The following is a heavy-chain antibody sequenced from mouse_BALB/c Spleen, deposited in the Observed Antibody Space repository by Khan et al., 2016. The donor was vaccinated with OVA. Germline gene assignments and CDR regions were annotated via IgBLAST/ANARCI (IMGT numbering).Heavy chain of an antibody. CDR3: VRDGAYHRNDGWFAY. J-gene: IGHJ3*01. V-gene: IGHV1-4*01. Sequence: QVQLKQSGAELARPGASVKMSCKASGYTFTSYTIHWIKKRSGQGLEWIGYINPSTDYTYYNQKFKDKATLTTDKSSTTAYLRLSSLTSDDSAVYNCVRDGAYHRNDGWFAYWGQGTLVTVSA. CDR1: GYTFTSYT. D-gene: IGHD2-14*01. CDR2: INPSTDYT.